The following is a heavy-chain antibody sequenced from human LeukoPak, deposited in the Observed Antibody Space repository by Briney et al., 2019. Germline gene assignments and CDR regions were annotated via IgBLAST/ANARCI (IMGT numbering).Heavy chain of an antibody. V-gene: IGHV4-31*03. CDR2: IHNSGST. Sequence: PSETLSLTCSVTGGSISSGGFYWSWIRQHPGQGLEWIGYIHNSGSTYYNPSLQSRAIISLDTSKSQFSLQLNSVTAADTAVYYCARVDGSGNKRWFDPWGQGVPVTVSS. CDR1: GGSISSGGFY. CDR3: ARVDGSGNKRWFDP. J-gene: IGHJ5*02. D-gene: IGHD3-10*01.